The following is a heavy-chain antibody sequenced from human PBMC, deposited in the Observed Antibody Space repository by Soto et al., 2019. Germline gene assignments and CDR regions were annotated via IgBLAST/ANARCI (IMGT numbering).Heavy chain of an antibody. V-gene: IGHV3-30*03. Sequence: QVQLVESGEGVVQPGRSLRLSCAASGFIFNSYGMHWIRQAPGKGLEWVAVISYDGSNIFYADSVKGRFTISRDNSNNILYLQMNSLRGDDTAVYYCARGVRGVATIAIGFYLDYWGQGTLVTTSS. D-gene: IGHD5-12*01. CDR2: ISYDGSNI. CDR3: ARGVRGVATIAIGFYLDY. CDR1: GFIFNSYG. J-gene: IGHJ4*02.